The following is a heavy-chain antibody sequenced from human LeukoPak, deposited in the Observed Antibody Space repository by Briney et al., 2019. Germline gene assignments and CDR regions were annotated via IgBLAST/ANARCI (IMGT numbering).Heavy chain of an antibody. V-gene: IGHV1-2*02. CDR1: GYTFTGYY. D-gene: IGHD1-26*01. CDR3: ARTVGAILDY. Sequence: ASVKVSCKASGYTFTGYYMHWVRQAPGQGLEWMGWINPNSGGTNYAQKFQGRATITADESTSTAYMELSSLRSEDTAVYYCARTVGAILDYWGQGTLVTVSS. J-gene: IGHJ4*02. CDR2: INPNSGGT.